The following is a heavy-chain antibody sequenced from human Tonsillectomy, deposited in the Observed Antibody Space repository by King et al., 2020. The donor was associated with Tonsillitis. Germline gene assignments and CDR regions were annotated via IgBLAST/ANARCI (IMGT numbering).Heavy chain of an antibody. CDR3: VKGRYCTATGCYGFDY. CDR1: GFSFDSYA. CDR2: ISSSGVDT. Sequence: VQLVESGGALQQPGGSLTLSCAVSGFSFDSYAMSWVRLAPGQGLEWISAISSSGVDTFYADSVRGRFTISRDNSKNILYLHLTALGAEDTALYYCVKGRYCTATGCYGFDYWGQGTLVTVSS. D-gene: IGHD2-8*02. J-gene: IGHJ4*02. V-gene: IGHV3-23*04.